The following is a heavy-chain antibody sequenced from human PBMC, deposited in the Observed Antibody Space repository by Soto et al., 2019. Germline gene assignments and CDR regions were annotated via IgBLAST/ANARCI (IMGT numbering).Heavy chain of an antibody. CDR3: TTDWSQYYGDYFDWFDP. D-gene: IGHD4-17*01. Sequence: GGSLRLSCAASGFTFSNAWMSWVRQAPGKGLEWVGRIKSKTDGGTTDYAAPVKGRFTISRDDSKNTLYLQMNSLKTEDTAVYYCTTDWSQYYGDYFDWFDPWGQGTLVTVSS. J-gene: IGHJ5*02. CDR1: GFTFSNAW. V-gene: IGHV3-15*01. CDR2: IKSKTDGGTT.